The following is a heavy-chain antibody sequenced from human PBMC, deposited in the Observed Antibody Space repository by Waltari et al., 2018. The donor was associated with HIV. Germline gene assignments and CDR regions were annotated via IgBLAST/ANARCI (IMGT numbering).Heavy chain of an antibody. Sequence: QVTLKESGPVLVKPTETLTLTCTVSGFSLSNARMGVSWIRQPPGKALEWLAHIFSNDEKSYSTSLKSRLTISKDTSKSQVVLTMTNMDPVDTATYYCARAPFDDYVWGSYRTSGLYFDYWGQGTLITVSS. V-gene: IGHV2-26*01. CDR2: IFSNDEK. D-gene: IGHD3-16*02. CDR1: GFSLSNARMG. CDR3: ARAPFDDYVWGSYRTSGLYFDY. J-gene: IGHJ4*02.